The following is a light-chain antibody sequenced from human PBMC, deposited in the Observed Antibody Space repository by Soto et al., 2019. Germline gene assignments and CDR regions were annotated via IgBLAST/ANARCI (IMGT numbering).Light chain of an antibody. Sequence: DIQMTQSPSSLSASVGDRVTITCRASQSISSYVNWYQQKPGKAPRLLISAASTLQSGVPSRLSGGGSGTDFTLTISSLQPEDFATYYCQQSFKTPLAFGQGTRLEIE. CDR1: QSISSY. CDR2: AAS. J-gene: IGKJ5*01. V-gene: IGKV1-39*01. CDR3: QQSFKTPLA.